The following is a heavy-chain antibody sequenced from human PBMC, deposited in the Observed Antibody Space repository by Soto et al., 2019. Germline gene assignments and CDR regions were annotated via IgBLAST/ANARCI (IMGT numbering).Heavy chain of an antibody. D-gene: IGHD1-26*01. J-gene: IGHJ3*01. V-gene: IGHV3-74*01. CDR1: GFTFSYYW. Sequence: PGGSLRLSCSASGFTFSYYWMHWVRQAPGKGLVWVSRIHSDGSSTTYADFVKGRFIISRDNARNTVDLQMNSVRAEDTAVYYCARGDRGAFDLWGQGTVVTVSS. CDR3: ARGDRGAFDL. CDR2: IHSDGSST.